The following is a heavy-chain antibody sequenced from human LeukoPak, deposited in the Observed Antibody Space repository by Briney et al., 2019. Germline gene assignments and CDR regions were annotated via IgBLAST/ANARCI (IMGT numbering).Heavy chain of an antibody. D-gene: IGHD3-3*01. Sequence: PSETLSLTCTVSGGSISSYYWSWIRQPAGKGLEWIGRIYTSGSTNYNPSLKSRVTMSVDTSKNQFSLKLSSVTAAGTAVYYCASTYYDFWSGSQGDFDYWGQGTLVTVSS. CDR3: ASTYYDFWSGSQGDFDY. CDR2: IYTSGST. V-gene: IGHV4-4*07. J-gene: IGHJ4*02. CDR1: GGSISSYY.